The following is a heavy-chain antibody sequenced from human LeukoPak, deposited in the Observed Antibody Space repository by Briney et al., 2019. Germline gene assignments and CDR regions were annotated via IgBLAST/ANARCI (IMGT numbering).Heavy chain of an antibody. CDR3: ARIGDGLFDY. J-gene: IGHJ4*02. CDR2: IVVASGNT. CDR1: GFTFTNSA. V-gene: IGHV1-58*02. Sequence: VASVKVSCKASGFTFTNSAMQWVRQARGQRLEWVGWIVVASGNTKYAQKFQERVTITRDMSTSTAYMELSSLRPEDTAVYYCARIGDGLFDYWGQGTLVTVSS. D-gene: IGHD3-16*01.